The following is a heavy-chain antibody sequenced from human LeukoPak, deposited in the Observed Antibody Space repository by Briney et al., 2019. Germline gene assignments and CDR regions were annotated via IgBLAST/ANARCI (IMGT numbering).Heavy chain of an antibody. CDR2: ISAYNGNT. CDR3: ARASYYDFWSGYSKYYFDY. D-gene: IGHD3-3*01. J-gene: IGHJ4*02. Sequence: ASVKVSCKASGYTFTSYGISWVRQAPGQGLEWMGWISAYNGNTNYAQKLQGRVTMTTDTSTSTAYMELRSLRSDDTAVYYCARASYYDFWSGYSKYYFDYWGQGTLVTVSS. CDR1: GYTFTSYG. V-gene: IGHV1-18*01.